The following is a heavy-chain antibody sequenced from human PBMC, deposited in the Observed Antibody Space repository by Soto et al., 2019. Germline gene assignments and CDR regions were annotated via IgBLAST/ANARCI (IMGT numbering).Heavy chain of an antibody. CDR2: IKSDGSRT. J-gene: IGHJ5*02. CDR1: GFTFSSYW. Sequence: EAQLVQSGGGLVQPGGSMRLSCAASGFTFSSYWMHWVRQAPGKGLVWVSGIKSDGSRTTYADSVKGRFTISRDNAKNTLYLQMNSLRAEDAAIYYCVRAQGSDWFDRWGQGSLVTVSS. CDR3: VRAQGSDWFDR. V-gene: IGHV3-74*03.